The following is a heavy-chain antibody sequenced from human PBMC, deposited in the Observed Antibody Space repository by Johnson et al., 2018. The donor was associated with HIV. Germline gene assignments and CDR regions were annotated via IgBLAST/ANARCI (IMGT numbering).Heavy chain of an antibody. V-gene: IGHV3-30*02. J-gene: IGHJ3*02. Sequence: QVQLVESGGGVVRPGGSLRLSCAASGFTFSSYGMHWVRQAPGKGLEWVAFIRYDGGNKYYADSVKGRFTISRDNSKNSLFLLMNSLRAEDTAVYYCARDWVGTNAFDIWGQGTMVTVSS. D-gene: IGHD1-26*01. CDR3: ARDWVGTNAFDI. CDR2: IRYDGGNK. CDR1: GFTFSSYG.